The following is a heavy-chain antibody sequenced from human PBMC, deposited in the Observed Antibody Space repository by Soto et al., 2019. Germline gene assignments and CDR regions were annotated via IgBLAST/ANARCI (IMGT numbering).Heavy chain of an antibody. CDR2: INQDGSER. CDR3: VCGGNFFVY. J-gene: IGHJ4*02. V-gene: IGHV3-7*01. CDR1: GFTVSTYW. Sequence: EVQLVESGGGLVQPGASLRLPCAASGFTVSTYWMTWVRQPPGKGLEWVASINQDGSERYYVDSERGRFTISRDNAKNSLYLQMNSLRAEDTAVYYCVCGGNFFVYWGQGTLVTVSP. D-gene: IGHD3-16*01.